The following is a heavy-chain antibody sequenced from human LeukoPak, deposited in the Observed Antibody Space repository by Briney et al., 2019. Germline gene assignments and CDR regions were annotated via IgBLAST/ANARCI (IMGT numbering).Heavy chain of an antibody. CDR1: GFTFSSNA. D-gene: IGHD3-22*01. CDR2: ITGSGDST. V-gene: IGHV3-23*01. CDR3: ARGGDSRGSVKRPYDS. J-gene: IGHJ4*02. Sequence: GGSLRLSCAASGFTFSSNAMNWVRQAPGKGLEWVSGITGSGDSTYYADSVKGRFTISRDTSKNTLYLQMNDVRAEDAALYYCARGGDSRGSVKRPYDSWGQGTLVTVSP.